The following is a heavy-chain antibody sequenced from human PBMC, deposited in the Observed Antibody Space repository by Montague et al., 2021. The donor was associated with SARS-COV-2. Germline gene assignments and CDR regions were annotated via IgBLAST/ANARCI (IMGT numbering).Heavy chain of an antibody. CDR3: ASWGGNCYYYHGVDV. CDR1: GGSVGSATYY. Sequence: SETRSLTCTVSGGSVGSATYYWSWIRQPPGKGLEWIGYINYSGSTSYNPSLKSRVTISVDMSKNQFSLKLNSVTAADTAVYYCASWGGNCYYYHGVDVWGQGTTVTVSS. V-gene: IGHV4-61*01. D-gene: IGHD3-16*01. J-gene: IGHJ6*02. CDR2: INYSGST.